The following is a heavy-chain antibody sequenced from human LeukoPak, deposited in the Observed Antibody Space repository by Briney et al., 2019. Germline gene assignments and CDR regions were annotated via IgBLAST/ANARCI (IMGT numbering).Heavy chain of an antibody. CDR1: GSTFSSYA. J-gene: IGHJ4*02. D-gene: IGHD2-15*01. CDR3: AKASEVDIVVVVAATLDY. Sequence: PAGGSLRLSCAASGSTFSSYAMSWVRQAPGKGLEWISAISGSGGSTYYADSVKGRFTISRDNSKNTLYLQMNSLRAEDTAVYYCAKASEVDIVVVVAATLDYWGQGTLVTVSS. V-gene: IGHV3-23*01. CDR2: ISGSGGST.